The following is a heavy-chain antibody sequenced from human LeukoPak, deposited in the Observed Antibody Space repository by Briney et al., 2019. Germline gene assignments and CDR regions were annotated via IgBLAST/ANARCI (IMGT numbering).Heavy chain of an antibody. J-gene: IGHJ4*02. V-gene: IGHV1-2*02. D-gene: IGHD5-24*01. CDR1: GYTFTGYY. CDR2: INPNSGGT. CDR3: ARDQGMDGYNLGFIDY. Sequence: ASVRVSCKASGYTFTGYYMHWVRQAPGQGLEWMGWINPNSGGTNSAQKFQGRVTMTRDTSISTAYMELSRLRSDDTAVYYCARDQGMDGYNLGFIDYWGQGTMVTVSS.